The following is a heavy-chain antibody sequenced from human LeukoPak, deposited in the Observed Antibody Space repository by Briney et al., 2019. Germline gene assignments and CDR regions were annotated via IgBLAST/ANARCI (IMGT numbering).Heavy chain of an antibody. CDR2: IYTSGST. D-gene: IGHD6-6*01. CDR3: ARGLLHILFAAPVEYFDL. V-gene: IGHV4-4*07. Sequence: SETLSLTCTVSGGSISSYYWSWIRQPAGKGLEWIGRIYTSGSTNYNPSLKSRVTMSADTSKNQFSLKLSSVTAADTAVYYCARGLLHILFAAPVEYFDLWGRGTLVTVSS. CDR1: GGSISSYY. J-gene: IGHJ2*01.